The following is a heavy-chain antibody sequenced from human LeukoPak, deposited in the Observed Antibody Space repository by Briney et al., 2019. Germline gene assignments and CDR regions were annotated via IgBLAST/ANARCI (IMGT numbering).Heavy chain of an antibody. CDR2: IKQDGSEK. Sequence: PGGSLRLSCAASGFTFSSYSMNWVRQAPGKGLEWVANIKQDGSEKYYVDSVKGRFTISRDNAKNSLYLQMNSLRAEDTAVYYCARALVGITMVRGVIGYFDYWGQGTLVTVSS. CDR1: GFTFSSYS. V-gene: IGHV3-7*01. D-gene: IGHD3-10*01. CDR3: ARALVGITMVRGVIGYFDY. J-gene: IGHJ4*02.